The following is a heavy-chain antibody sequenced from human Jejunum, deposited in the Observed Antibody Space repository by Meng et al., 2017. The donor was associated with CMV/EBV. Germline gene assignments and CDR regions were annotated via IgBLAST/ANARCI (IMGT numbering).Heavy chain of an antibody. CDR2: INTDGSTT. CDR3: ARAGDYRFDY. D-gene: IGHD4-17*01. J-gene: IGHJ4*02. CDR1: GFPFSSYW. Sequence: CAASGFPFSSYWMHWVRQAQGKGLVWVSRINTDGSTTNYADSVKGRFTISRDDAKNTLYLQMNSLRAEDTAVYYCARAGDYRFDYWGQGTLVTVSS. V-gene: IGHV3-74*01.